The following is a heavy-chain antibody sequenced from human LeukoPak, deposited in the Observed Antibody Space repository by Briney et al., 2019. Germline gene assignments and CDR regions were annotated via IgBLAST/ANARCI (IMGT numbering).Heavy chain of an antibody. CDR2: ISAYNGKT. Sequence: ASVKVSCKASGYTFTSYGISWVRQAPGLGLEWMGWISAYNGKTNYTQKVQGRVTMTTDTFTSTAYMELRSLRSDDTAVYYCARVRFGELSWFDPWGQRTLVTVSP. CDR3: ARVRFGELSWFDP. D-gene: IGHD3-10*01. V-gene: IGHV1-18*01. CDR1: GYTFTSYG. J-gene: IGHJ5*02.